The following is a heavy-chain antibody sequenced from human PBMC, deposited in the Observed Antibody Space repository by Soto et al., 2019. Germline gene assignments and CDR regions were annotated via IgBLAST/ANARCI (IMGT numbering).Heavy chain of an antibody. CDR3: AREGSRIAARSKEHTFDY. J-gene: IGHJ4*02. V-gene: IGHV4-31*03. D-gene: IGHD6-6*01. CDR2: IYYSGST. CDR1: GGSISSGGYY. Sequence: PSETLSLTCTVSGGSISSGGYYWSWIRQHPGKGLEWIGYIYYSGSTYYNPSLKSRVTISVDTSKNQFSLKLSSVTAADTAVYYCAREGSRIAARSKEHTFDYWGQGTLVTVSS.